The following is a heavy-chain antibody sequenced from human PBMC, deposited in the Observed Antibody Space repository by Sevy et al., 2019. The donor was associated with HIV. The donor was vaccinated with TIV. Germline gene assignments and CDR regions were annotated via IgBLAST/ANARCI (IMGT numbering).Heavy chain of an antibody. Sequence: ASVKVSCKASGGTLSSHAISWVRQAPGQGLEWMGGIIPIYGTINYAQKFQGRVTITADESTSTVYMVLSSLRPDDAAVYYRAREVTGTTYGFDPWGQGTLVTVSS. CDR3: AREVTGTTYGFDP. D-gene: IGHD1-7*01. J-gene: IGHJ5*02. CDR2: IIPIYGTI. V-gene: IGHV1-69*13. CDR1: GGTLSSHA.